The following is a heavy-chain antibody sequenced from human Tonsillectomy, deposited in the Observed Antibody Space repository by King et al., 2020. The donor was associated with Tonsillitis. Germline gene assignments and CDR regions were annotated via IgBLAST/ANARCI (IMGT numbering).Heavy chain of an antibody. V-gene: IGHV4-61*02. CDR3: AKRAPDYGTDY. D-gene: IGHD3-16*01. J-gene: IGHJ4*02. CDR1: GGSISSGSYY. Sequence: QLQESGPGLVKPSQTLSLTCIVSGGSISSGSYYWSWIRQPAGKGLEWIGRVYTSGSTNYNPSLKSRVTISIDTSKNQFSLKLSSVSAADPAVYYCAKRAPDYGTDYWGQGTLVTVSS. CDR2: VYTSGST.